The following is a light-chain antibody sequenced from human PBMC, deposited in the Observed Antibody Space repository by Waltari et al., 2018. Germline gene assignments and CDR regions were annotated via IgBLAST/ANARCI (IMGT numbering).Light chain of an antibody. CDR3: HVWDANTVM. CDR1: NIGSRR. Sequence: SSVLTQAPSVSVAPGQTATVTWGGDNIGSRRVHWYQQKPGRAPVLVVYLDSDRPSGIPERFSGSKSGNAATLTISRVEAGDEADYYCHVWDANTVMFGGGTKLTVL. V-gene: IGLV3-21*02. CDR2: LDS. J-gene: IGLJ3*02.